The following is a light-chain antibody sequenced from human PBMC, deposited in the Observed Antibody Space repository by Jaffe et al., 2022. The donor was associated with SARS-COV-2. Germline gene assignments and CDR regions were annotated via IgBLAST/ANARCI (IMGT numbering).Light chain of an antibody. CDR1: QSCNKY. J-gene: IGKJ2*01. CDR2: GAS. V-gene: IGKV3-20*01. CDR3: QQYDTSPYT. Sequence: EFVLTQSPGTLSLSPGERATLSCRASQSCNKYLAWYQQKPGQAPRLLIYGASNRATGIPDRFSGSGSGTDFTLTISKLEPEDFAVYYCQQYDTSPYTFGQGTKLELK.